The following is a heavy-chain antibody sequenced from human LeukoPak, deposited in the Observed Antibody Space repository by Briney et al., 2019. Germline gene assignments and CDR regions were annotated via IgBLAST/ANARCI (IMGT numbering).Heavy chain of an antibody. CDR2: IHQDGNEK. D-gene: IGHD3/OR15-3a*01. J-gene: IGHJ4*02. CDR1: GFTFRSYS. Sequence: PGGSLRLSCAASGFTFRSYSMNWVRQAPGKGLEWVTNIHQDGNEKYYVDSVKGRFTISRDNAKNSLHLQMDSLRVEDTAVYYCARGDDFSGDYWGQGTLVTVSS. V-gene: IGHV3-7*04. CDR3: ARGDDFSGDY.